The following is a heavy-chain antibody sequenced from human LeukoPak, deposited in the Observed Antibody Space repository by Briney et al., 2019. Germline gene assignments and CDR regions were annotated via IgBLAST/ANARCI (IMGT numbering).Heavy chain of an antibody. J-gene: IGHJ4*02. Sequence: TAGGSLRLSCAASGFTFSNAWMSWVRQAPGKGLEWVGRIKSKTDGGTTDYAAPVKGRFTISRDDSKNTLYLQMNSLRAADTAVYYCARDKGASYLSSFDYWGQGTLVTVSS. V-gene: IGHV3-15*01. CDR2: IKSKTDGGTT. CDR1: GFTFSNAW. D-gene: IGHD2-2*01. CDR3: ARDKGASYLSSFDY.